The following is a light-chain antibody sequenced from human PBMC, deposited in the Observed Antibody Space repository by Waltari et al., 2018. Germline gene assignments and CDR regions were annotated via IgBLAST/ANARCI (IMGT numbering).Light chain of an antibody. CDR2: EAR. CDR1: SSDVGGFDF. CDR3: SSYTTSSTWV. Sequence: QSALTQPASVSGSPGQSITISCTGTSSDVGGFDFVSWYQQHPGKAPRLMIYEARSRPSGVSNRVAGFKSGNTASLTISGLRAEDEADYYCSSYTTSSTWVFGGGTKLTVL. V-gene: IGLV2-14*01. J-gene: IGLJ3*02.